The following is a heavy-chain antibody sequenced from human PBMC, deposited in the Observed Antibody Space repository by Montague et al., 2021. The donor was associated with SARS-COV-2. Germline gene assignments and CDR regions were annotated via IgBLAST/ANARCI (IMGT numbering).Heavy chain of an antibody. CDR2: IYYSGST. CDR1: GGSISSYY. J-gene: IGHJ4*02. D-gene: IGHD1-26*01. Sequence: SDTLSLTCTVSGGSISSYYWSWIRQPPGKGLEWIGYIYYSGSTSYNPSLKGRVTILVDMSKNQFSLKLSSVTAADTAVYYCARGMGGSYLYYFDYWGQGTLVTVSS. V-gene: IGHV4-59*07. CDR3: ARGMGGSYLYYFDY.